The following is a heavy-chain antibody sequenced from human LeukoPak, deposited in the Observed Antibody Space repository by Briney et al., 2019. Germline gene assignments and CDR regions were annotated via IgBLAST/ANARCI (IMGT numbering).Heavy chain of an antibody. CDR3: AREGRIAARPGYYYMDV. CDR2: ISSSSSYI. D-gene: IGHD6-6*01. CDR1: GYTLTELS. Sequence: PLASVKVSCKVSGYTLTELSMHWVRQAPGKGLEWVSSISSSSSYIYYADSVKGRFTISRDNAKNSLYLQMNSLRAEDTAVYYCAREGRIAARPGYYYMDVWGKGTTVTVSS. J-gene: IGHJ6*03. V-gene: IGHV3-21*01.